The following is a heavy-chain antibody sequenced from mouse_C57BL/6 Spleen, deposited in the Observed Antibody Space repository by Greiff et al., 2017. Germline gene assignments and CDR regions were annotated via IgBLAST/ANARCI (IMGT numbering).Heavy chain of an antibody. Sequence: LVESGAELVKPGASVKLSCKASGYTFTSYWMHWVKQRPGRGLEWIGRIDPNSGGTKYNEKFKSKATLTVDKPSSTAYMQLSSLTSEDSAVYYCAREDYGYDGYYFDYWGQGTTLTVSS. CDR1: GYTFTSYW. CDR3: AREDYGYDGYYFDY. J-gene: IGHJ2*01. V-gene: IGHV1-72*01. D-gene: IGHD2-2*01. CDR2: IDPNSGGT.